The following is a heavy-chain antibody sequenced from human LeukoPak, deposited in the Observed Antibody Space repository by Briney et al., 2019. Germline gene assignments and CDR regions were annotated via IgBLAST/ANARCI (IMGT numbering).Heavy chain of an antibody. CDR2: IYYSGST. J-gene: IGHJ4*02. D-gene: IGHD2-15*01. CDR3: AGELGYCSGGSCYLDI. Sequence: PSETLSLTCTVSGGSISSSSYYWGWIRQPPGKGLEWIGSIYYSGSTYYNPSLKSRVTISVDTSKNQYSLKLSSVTAADTAVYYCAGELGYCSGGSCYLDIWGQGTLVTVSS. CDR1: GGSISSSSYY. V-gene: IGHV4-39*07.